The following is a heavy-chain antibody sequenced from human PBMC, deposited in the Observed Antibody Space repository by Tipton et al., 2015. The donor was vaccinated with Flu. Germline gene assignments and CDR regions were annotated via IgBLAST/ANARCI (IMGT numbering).Heavy chain of an antibody. CDR1: GDSMRRDYF. V-gene: IGHV4-38-2*02. D-gene: IGHD6-19*01. CDR2: IHYSGSP. CDR3: ASSKSGWTDAFGI. J-gene: IGHJ3*02. Sequence: TLSLTCTVSGDSMRRDYFWGWIRQAPGKGLEWIGNIHYSGSPHYNPSLKSRVTISVDTSKNQFSLKLKSVIAADTAVYYCASSKSGWTDAFGIWGQGTVVTVSS.